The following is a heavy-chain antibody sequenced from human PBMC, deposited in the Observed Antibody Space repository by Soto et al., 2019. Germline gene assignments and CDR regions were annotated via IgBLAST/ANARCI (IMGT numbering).Heavy chain of an antibody. D-gene: IGHD1-26*01. CDR1: GFTFSSYA. Sequence: GGSLRLSCAASGFTFSSYAMSWVRQAPGKGLEWVSAINSGGTTSYADSVKGRFTISRDNSRNTLYLQMNSLVADDTAAYYCAKKYSGSNGCFDYWGRGTLVTVSS. CDR2: INSGGTT. J-gene: IGHJ4*02. V-gene: IGHV3-23*01. CDR3: AKKYSGSNGCFDY.